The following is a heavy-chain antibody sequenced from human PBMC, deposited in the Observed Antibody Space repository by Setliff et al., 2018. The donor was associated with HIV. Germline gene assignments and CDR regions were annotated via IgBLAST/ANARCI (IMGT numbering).Heavy chain of an antibody. CDR1: GYSISSGYY. CDR3: ARDPGAYYDYVWGSYRCYYFDY. Sequence: SETLSLTCAVSGYSISSGYYWGWIRQPPGKGLEWIGSIYHSGSTYYNPSLKSRVTISVDTSKNQFSLKLSSVTAADTAVYYCARDPGAYYDYVWGSYRCYYFDYWGQGTLVPVSS. D-gene: IGHD3-16*02. J-gene: IGHJ4*02. CDR2: IYHSGST. V-gene: IGHV4-38-2*02.